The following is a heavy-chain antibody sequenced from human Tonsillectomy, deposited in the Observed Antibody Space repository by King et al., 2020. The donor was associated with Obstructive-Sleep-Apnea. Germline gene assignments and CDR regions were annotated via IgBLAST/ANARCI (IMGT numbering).Heavy chain of an antibody. J-gene: IGHJ3*02. D-gene: IGHD2-2*01. CDR3: ARDPGTFCSSTSCYAFDI. V-gene: IGHV1-18*01. CDR2: ISAYNGNT. Sequence: QLVQSGAEVKEPGASVKVSCKASGYTFTSYGISWVRQAPGQGLEWMGWISAYNGNTNYAQKLQGRVTLTTDTSTSTAYMELRSLRSDDTAVYYCARDPGTFCSSTSCYAFDIWGQGTMVTVSS. CDR1: GYTFTSYG.